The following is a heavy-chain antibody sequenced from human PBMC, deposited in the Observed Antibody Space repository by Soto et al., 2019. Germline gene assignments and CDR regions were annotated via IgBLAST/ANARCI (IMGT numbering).Heavy chain of an antibody. Sequence: GASVKVSCKASGGTFSSYAISWVRQAPGQGLEWMGGIIPIFGTANYAPKFQGRVTITADESTSTAYMELSSLRSEDTAVYYCARVNYDFWSGPHPYYYYGMDVWGQGTTVTVSS. V-gene: IGHV1-69*13. CDR1: GGTFSSYA. J-gene: IGHJ6*02. D-gene: IGHD3-3*01. CDR3: ARVNYDFWSGPHPYYYYGMDV. CDR2: IIPIFGTA.